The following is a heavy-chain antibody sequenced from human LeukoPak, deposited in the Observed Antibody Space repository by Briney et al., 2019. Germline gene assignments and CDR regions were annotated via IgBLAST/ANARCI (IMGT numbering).Heavy chain of an antibody. Sequence: SETLSLTCTVSGGSISSYYWSWIRQPAGKGLEWIGRIYTSGSTNYNPSLKSRVTMSVDTSKNQFSLKLSSVTAADTAVYYCARDLVVPSGAYCGGDCSPLAYYGMDVWGQGTTVTVSS. CDR1: GGSISSYY. CDR3: ARDLVVPSGAYCGGDCSPLAYYGMDV. J-gene: IGHJ6*02. V-gene: IGHV4-4*07. CDR2: IYTSGST. D-gene: IGHD2-21*02.